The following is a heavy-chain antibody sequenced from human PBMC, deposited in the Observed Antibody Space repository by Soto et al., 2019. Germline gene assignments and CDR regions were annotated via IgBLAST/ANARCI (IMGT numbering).Heavy chain of an antibody. D-gene: IGHD2-15*01. J-gene: IGHJ3*02. V-gene: IGHV2-5*02. CDR3: AHALGYCSGGSCLGAFDI. CDR1: GFSLSTSGVG. Sequence: QITLKESGPTLVKPTQTLTLTYTFSGFSLSTSGVGVGWIRQPPGKALEWLALIYWDDDKRYSPSLKSRLTITKDTSKNQVVLTMTNMDPVDTATYYCAHALGYCSGGSCLGAFDIWGQGTMVTVSS. CDR2: IYWDDDK.